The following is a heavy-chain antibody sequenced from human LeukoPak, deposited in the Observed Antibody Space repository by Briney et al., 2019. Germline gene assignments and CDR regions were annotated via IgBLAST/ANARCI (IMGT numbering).Heavy chain of an antibody. Sequence: SETLSLTCAVYGGSFSGYYWSWIRQPPGKGLEWIGEINHSGSTNCNPSLKSRVTISVDTSKNQFSLKLSSVTAADTAVYYCARGRDSSGCNFDYWGQGTLVTVSS. CDR3: ARGRDSSGCNFDY. J-gene: IGHJ4*02. CDR2: INHSGST. CDR1: GGSFSGYY. D-gene: IGHD3-22*01. V-gene: IGHV4-34*01.